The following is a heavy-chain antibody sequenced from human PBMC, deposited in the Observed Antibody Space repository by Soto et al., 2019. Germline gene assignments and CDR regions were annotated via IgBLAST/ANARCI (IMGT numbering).Heavy chain of an antibody. V-gene: IGHV4-39*01. D-gene: IGHD6-13*01. Sequence: PSETLSLTCTVSGGSISSSSYYWGWIRQPPGKGLEWIGSIYYSGSTYYNPSLKSRVTISVDTSKNQFSLKLSSVTAADTAGYYCARRAGYSSSWYYFDPWGQGTLVTVSS. CDR1: GGSISSSSYY. J-gene: IGHJ5*02. CDR2: IYYSGST. CDR3: ARRAGYSSSWYYFDP.